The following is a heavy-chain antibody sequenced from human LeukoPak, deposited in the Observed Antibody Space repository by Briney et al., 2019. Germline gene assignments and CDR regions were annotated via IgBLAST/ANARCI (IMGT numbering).Heavy chain of an antibody. D-gene: IGHD1-26*01. V-gene: IGHV3-30*02. CDR3: AKDWFWELHYYYYYMDV. J-gene: IGHJ6*03. CDR1: GFTFSSYG. Sequence: PGGSLRLSCAASGFTFSSYGMHWVRQAPGKGLEWVAFIRYDGSNKYYADSVKGRFTISRDNSKNTLYLQMNSLRAEDTAVYYYAKDWFWELHYYYYYMDVWGKGTTVTISS. CDR2: IRYDGSNK.